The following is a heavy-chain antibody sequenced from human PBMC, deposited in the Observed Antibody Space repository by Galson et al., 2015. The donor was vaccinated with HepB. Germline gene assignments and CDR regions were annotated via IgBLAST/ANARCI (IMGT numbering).Heavy chain of an antibody. D-gene: IGHD2-15*01. Sequence: CAISGDSVSSNSAAWNWIRQSPSRGLEWLGRTYYRSKWYNDYAVSVKSRITINPDTSKNQFSLQLNSVTPEDTAVYYCARNIREPDCSGGSCYGNWFDPWGQGTLVTVSS. CDR2: TYYRSKWYN. J-gene: IGHJ5*02. CDR3: ARNIREPDCSGGSCYGNWFDP. V-gene: IGHV6-1*01. CDR1: GDSVSSNSAA.